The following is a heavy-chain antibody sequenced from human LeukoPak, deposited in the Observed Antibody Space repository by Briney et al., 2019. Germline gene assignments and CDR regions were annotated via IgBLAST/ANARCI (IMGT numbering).Heavy chain of an antibody. Sequence: ASVKVSCKVSGYTLTQLSMHWVRQAPGKGLEWVGGFASECGEPIYAQKFQDRVTLTEDTSIETTYMEVSNLRSEDTAVYYCTTDLAGSRDYWGQGTLVTVSS. CDR2: FASECGEP. CDR3: TTDLAGSRDY. V-gene: IGHV1-24*01. CDR1: GYTLTQLS. J-gene: IGHJ4*02. D-gene: IGHD1-26*01.